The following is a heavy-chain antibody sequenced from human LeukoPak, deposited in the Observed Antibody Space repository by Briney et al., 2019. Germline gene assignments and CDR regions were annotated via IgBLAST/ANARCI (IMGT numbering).Heavy chain of an antibody. CDR1: GGTFRTFA. V-gene: IGHV1-69*13. Sequence: SVKVSCKASGGTFRTFAISWVRQAPGQGLEWMGGIIPIFGIPDSAQKFQGRLTITADESTTTAHMELSSLRSDDTAVYYCARAKPTYYYDSSGYQGYMDVWGKGTTVTVSS. CDR3: ARAKPTYYYDSSGYQGYMDV. J-gene: IGHJ6*03. CDR2: IIPIFGIP. D-gene: IGHD3-22*01.